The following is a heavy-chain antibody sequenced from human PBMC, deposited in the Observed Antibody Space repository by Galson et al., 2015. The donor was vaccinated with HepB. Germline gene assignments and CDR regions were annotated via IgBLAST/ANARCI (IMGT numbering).Heavy chain of an antibody. CDR2: ISSGGTVI. CDR3: ARDLGYFDL. V-gene: IGHV3-11*01. J-gene: IGHJ2*01. Sequence: SLRLSCAASGFNFSDHFMSWIRQAPGKGLEWLSYISSGGTVIHYADSVKGRFTLPRDNARNLLYLQMNSLRAEDTALYYCARDLGYFDLWGRGTLVSVSS. CDR1: GFNFSDHF.